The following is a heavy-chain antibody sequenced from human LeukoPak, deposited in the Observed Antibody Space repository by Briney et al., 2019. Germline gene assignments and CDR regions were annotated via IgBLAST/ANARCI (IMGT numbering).Heavy chain of an antibody. CDR2: ISYSSDNT. D-gene: IGHD6-6*01. Sequence: GGSLTLSCAASGFSISTYAMNWVRQAPGKGLEWVSGISYSSDNTYYASSVKGRFIISRDNSKNTLSLQMSSLRADDTAVYYCAEHQASRPNWGQGTLVTVSS. CDR1: GFSISTYA. V-gene: IGHV3-23*01. J-gene: IGHJ4*02. CDR3: AEHQASRPN.